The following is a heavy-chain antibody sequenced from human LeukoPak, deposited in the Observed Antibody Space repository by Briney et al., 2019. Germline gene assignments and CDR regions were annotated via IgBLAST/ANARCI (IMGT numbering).Heavy chain of an antibody. CDR3: VRGIIGTSYDYIWGRYRPYYFDY. D-gene: IGHD3-16*02. Sequence: GVPLTLFCEAYGFTFSSYDMHWVRQPSGKGLEWVSSIRSAGDTYFSGSVKGRFTISRENGRNSLYLQMNSLRVGDTAVYFCVRGIIGTSYDYIWGRYRPYYFDYWGQGIQVTVSS. CDR1: GFTFSSYD. J-gene: IGHJ4*02. CDR2: IRSAGDT. V-gene: IGHV3-13*01.